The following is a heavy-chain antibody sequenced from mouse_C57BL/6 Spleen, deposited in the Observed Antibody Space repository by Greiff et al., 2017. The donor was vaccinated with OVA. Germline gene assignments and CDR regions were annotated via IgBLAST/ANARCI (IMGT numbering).Heavy chain of an antibody. J-gene: IGHJ4*01. V-gene: IGHV6-3*01. CDR3: TGAGKYYAMDY. Sequence: DVKLVESGGGLVQPGGSMKLSCVASGFTFSNYWMNWVRQSPEKGLEWVAQIRLKSDNYATHYAESVKGRFTISRDDSKSSVYLQMNNLRAEDTGIYYCTGAGKYYAMDYWGQGTSVTVSS. D-gene: IGHD4-1*01. CDR2: IRLKSDNYAT. CDR1: GFTFSNYW.